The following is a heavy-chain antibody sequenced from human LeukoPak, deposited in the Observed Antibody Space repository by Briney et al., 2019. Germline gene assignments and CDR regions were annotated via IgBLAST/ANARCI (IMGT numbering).Heavy chain of an antibody. V-gene: IGHV1-69*02. CDR2: IIPILGIA. CDR1: GGTFSSYT. Sequence: SVKVSCRASGGTFSSYTISWVRQAPGQGLEWMGRIIPILGIANYAQKFQGRVTITADKSTSTAYMELSSLRSEDTAVYYCARKNSLGYPYCYYYGMDVWGQGTTVTVSS. J-gene: IGHJ6*02. CDR3: ARKNSLGYPYCYYYGMDV. D-gene: IGHD3-16*01.